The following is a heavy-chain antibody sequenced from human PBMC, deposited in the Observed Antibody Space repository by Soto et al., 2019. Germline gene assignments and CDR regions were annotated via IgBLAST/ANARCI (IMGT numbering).Heavy chain of an antibody. J-gene: IGHJ6*02. V-gene: IGHV3-7*05. CDR1: EFTFNTYW. CDR3: ARDWGTPGRGSAVGYYYHYGLDV. Sequence: EVQLVESGGGLVQPGGSLRLSCLASEFTFNTYWMNWVRQAPGKGLEWVANIKDAGSEKYYVDSVKRRFTISRDNARNSLYLQMNSLRGEETAVYYCARDWGTPGRGSAVGYYYHYGLDVWGQGTTVTVSS. CDR2: IKDAGSEK. D-gene: IGHD6-13*01.